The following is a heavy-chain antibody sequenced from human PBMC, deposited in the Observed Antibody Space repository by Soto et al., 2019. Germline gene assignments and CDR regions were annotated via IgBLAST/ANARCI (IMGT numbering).Heavy chain of an antibody. D-gene: IGHD3-22*01. CDR1: GGSISSGGYY. CDR3: ARDPGYYDSSGLGFDP. Sequence: SETLSLTCTVSGGSISSGGYYWSWIRQHPGKGLEWIGYIYYSGSTYYNPSLKSRVTISVDNSKNTLYLQMNSLRAEDTAVYYCARDPGYYDSSGLGFDPWGQGTLVTVSS. CDR2: IYYSGST. J-gene: IGHJ5*02. V-gene: IGHV4-31*03.